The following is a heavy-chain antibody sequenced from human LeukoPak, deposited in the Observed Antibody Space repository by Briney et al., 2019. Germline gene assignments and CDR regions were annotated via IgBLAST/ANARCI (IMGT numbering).Heavy chain of an antibody. CDR3: ARGPPHYDFWSGYYGMDV. D-gene: IGHD3-3*01. J-gene: IGHJ6*02. CDR2: IYYSGST. Sequence: LETLSLTCTVSGGSISSYYWSWIRQPPGKGLEWIGYIYYSGSTNYNPSLKSRVTISVDTSKNQFSLKLSSVTAADTAVYYCARGPPHYDFWSGYYGMDVWGQGTTVTVSS. CDR1: GGSISSYY. V-gene: IGHV4-59*01.